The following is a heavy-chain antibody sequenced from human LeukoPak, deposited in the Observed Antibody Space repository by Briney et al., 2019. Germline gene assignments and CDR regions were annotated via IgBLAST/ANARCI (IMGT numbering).Heavy chain of an antibody. Sequence: SGGSLRLSCAASGFTFSESWMSWVRQAPGQGLEWVAAIKEDGSEKDYVDSVKGRFTISRDNAKNSLYLQMNSLRAEDTAVYYCARDSGSYLGDAFDIWGQGTMVTVSS. V-gene: IGHV3-7*01. CDR1: GFTFSESW. CDR3: ARDSGSYLGDAFDI. J-gene: IGHJ3*02. D-gene: IGHD1-26*01. CDR2: IKEDGSEK.